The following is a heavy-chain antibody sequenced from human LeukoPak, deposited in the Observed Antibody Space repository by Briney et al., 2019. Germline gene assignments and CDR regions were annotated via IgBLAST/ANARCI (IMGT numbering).Heavy chain of an antibody. CDR1: GGTFSSYA. CDR2: IIPILGIA. CDR3: ARLQYYYGSEPP. D-gene: IGHD3-10*01. J-gene: IGHJ5*02. V-gene: IGHV1-69*04. Sequence: VASVKVSCKASGGTFSSYAISWVRQAPGQGLEWMGRIIPILGIANYAQKFQGRVTITADKSTSTAYMELSSLRSEDTAVYYRARLQYYYGSEPPWGQGTLVTVSS.